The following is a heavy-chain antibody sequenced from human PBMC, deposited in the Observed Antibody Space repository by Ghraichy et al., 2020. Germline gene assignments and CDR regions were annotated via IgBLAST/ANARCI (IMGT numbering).Heavy chain of an antibody. CDR2: INPNSGDT. J-gene: IGHJ4*02. D-gene: IGHD1-26*01. V-gene: IGHV1-2*02. CDR3: ARDPWGVGVTKLYYFDY. CDR1: GYTFTAYY. Sequence: ASVKVSCKASGYTFTAYYMHWVRQAPGQGLEWMGWINPNSGDTNYAQKFQGRVSMTRDTSSSTAYMELRSLRTDDTAIYYCARDPWGVGVTKLYYFDYWGQGTPLTGS.